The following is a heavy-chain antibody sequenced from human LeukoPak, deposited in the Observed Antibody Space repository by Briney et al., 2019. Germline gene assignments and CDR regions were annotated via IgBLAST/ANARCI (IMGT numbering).Heavy chain of an antibody. D-gene: IGHD4-23*01. J-gene: IGHJ4*02. Sequence: PGGSLRLSCAASGFTFSSYWMHWVRQAPGKGLVWVSRINSDGSSTSYADSVKGRFTISRDNAKNSLYLQMSSLRAEDTAVYFCARDYGGNSEYYFDYWGQGTLVTVSS. CDR2: INSDGSST. V-gene: IGHV3-74*01. CDR1: GFTFSSYW. CDR3: ARDYGGNSEYYFDY.